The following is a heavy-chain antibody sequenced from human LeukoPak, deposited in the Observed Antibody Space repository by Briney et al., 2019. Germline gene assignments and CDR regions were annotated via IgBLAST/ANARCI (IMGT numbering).Heavy chain of an antibody. Sequence: GASVKVSCRASGYTFTSHYIHWVRQAPGQGLEWMGIINPSAGSTSFPQKFQGRVTMTRDTSTSTVYMELSSLRSEDTAVYYCAAPGASGFEGNFWSGPLDFWGQGTLVTVSS. J-gene: IGHJ4*02. D-gene: IGHD3-3*01. CDR3: AAPGASGFEGNFWSGPLDF. V-gene: IGHV1-46*01. CDR1: GYTFTSHY. CDR2: INPSAGST.